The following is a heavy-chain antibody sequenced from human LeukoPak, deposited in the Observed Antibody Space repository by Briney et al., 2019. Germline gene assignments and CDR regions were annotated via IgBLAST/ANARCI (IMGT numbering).Heavy chain of an antibody. V-gene: IGHV3-64*01. J-gene: IGHJ4*02. Sequence: GGSLRLSCAASGFTFSSYAMHWVRQAPGKGLEYVSAISSNGGSTYYANSVKGRFTISRDNSKNTLYLQMGSLRAEDMAVYYCARERVLLWFGESPDYWGQGTLVTVSS. CDR2: ISSNGGST. CDR3: ARERVLLWFGESPDY. CDR1: GFTFSSYA. D-gene: IGHD3-10*01.